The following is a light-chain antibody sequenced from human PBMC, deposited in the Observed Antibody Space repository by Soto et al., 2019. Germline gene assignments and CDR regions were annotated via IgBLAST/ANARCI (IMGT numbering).Light chain of an antibody. CDR3: QQYNNRPPIT. Sequence: EIVMTQSPATLSVSPGERATLSCRASQSVSSNLAGYQQKPGQAPRLLIYGASTRATGIPARFSGSGSATEFTLTISSLQSEDFAVYYCQQYNNRPPITFGQGTRLEIK. J-gene: IGKJ5*01. CDR1: QSVSSN. V-gene: IGKV3-15*01. CDR2: GAS.